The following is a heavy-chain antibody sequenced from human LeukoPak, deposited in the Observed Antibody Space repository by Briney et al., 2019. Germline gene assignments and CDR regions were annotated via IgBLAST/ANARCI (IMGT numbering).Heavy chain of an antibody. CDR1: LEIDLWHLCP. Sequence: SQTLPLTFAFSLEIDLWHLCPEHGPTQSPSRALEWLGRSYYKSKWYNDYAVSVKSRITIDPDTSKNQFSLQLNSVTPEDTAVYYCARGAFVDKALYYFDYWGQGTLVTVSS. V-gene: IGHV6-1*01. CDR2: SYYKSKWYN. D-gene: IGHD5-18*01. CDR3: ARGAFVDKALYYFDY. J-gene: IGHJ4*02.